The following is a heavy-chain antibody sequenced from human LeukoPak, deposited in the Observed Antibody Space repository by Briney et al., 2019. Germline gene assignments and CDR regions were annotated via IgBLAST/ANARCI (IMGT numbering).Heavy chain of an antibody. CDR2: ISSSSSPI. CDR1: GFTFSNYN. V-gene: IGHV3-48*01. D-gene: IGHD3-16*02. J-gene: IGHJ3*02. Sequence: PGGSLRLSCAASGFTFSNYNMNWVRQAPGKGLEWLSYISSSSSPIYYADSVRGRFTISRDNAKNSLYLQMNSLRVEDTAVYYCARDTSVSGKYRSWGAFDIWGQGTMVTVSS. CDR3: ARDTSVSGKYRSWGAFDI.